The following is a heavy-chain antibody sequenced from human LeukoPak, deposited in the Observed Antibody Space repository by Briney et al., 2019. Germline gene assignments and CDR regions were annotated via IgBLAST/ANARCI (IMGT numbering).Heavy chain of an antibody. CDR3: ARHRPDYGDYVAYFDY. V-gene: IGHV4-39*01. J-gene: IGHJ4*02. Sequence: SETLSLTCTVSGGSISSSSYYWGWIRQPPGKGLEWIESFYYSGSTYSNPSLKSRLTISVDTSKNQFSLKLSSVTAADTAVYYCARHRPDYGDYVAYFDYWGQGALVTVSS. D-gene: IGHD4-17*01. CDR1: GGSISSSSYY. CDR2: FYYSGST.